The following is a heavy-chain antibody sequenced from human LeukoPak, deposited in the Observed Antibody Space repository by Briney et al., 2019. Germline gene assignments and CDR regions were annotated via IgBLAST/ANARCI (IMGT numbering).Heavy chain of an antibody. CDR2: IYPGDSDT. CDR3: ATAPDCSGGSCYYFDY. Sequence: PGESLKIPCKGSGYSFTSYWIGWVRQMPGKGLEWMGIIYPGDSDTRYSPSFQGQVTISADNSISSAYLQWSSLKASDTAMYYCATAPDCSGGSCYYFDYWGQGTLVTVSS. D-gene: IGHD2-15*01. J-gene: IGHJ4*02. CDR1: GYSFTSYW. V-gene: IGHV5-51*01.